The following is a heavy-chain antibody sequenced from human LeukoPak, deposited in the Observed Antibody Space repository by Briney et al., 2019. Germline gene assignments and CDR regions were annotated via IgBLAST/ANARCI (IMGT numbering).Heavy chain of an antibody. CDR3: ARLYDSSGYYYPFDY. CDR2: IYNSWTT. J-gene: IGHJ4*02. V-gene: IGHV4-61*02. D-gene: IGHD3-22*01. CDR1: GDSVSSGSNY. Sequence: SQTLSLTCTVSGDSVSSGSNYWSWIRQPAGKGLEWIGRIYNSWTTNYNPSLKSRVTISVDTSKNHFSLKLSSVTAADTAVYYCARLYDSSGYYYPFDYWGQGTLVTVSS.